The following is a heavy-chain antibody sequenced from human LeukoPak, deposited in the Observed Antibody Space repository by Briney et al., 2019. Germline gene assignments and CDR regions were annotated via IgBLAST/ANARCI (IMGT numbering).Heavy chain of an antibody. D-gene: IGHD6-13*01. CDR1: GGSISSYY. Sequence: SETLSLTCTVSGGSISSYYWSWIRQPPGKGLEWIGYTYYSGSTNYNPSLKSRVTISVDTSKNQFSLKLSSVAAADTAVYYCARVPSTSIAAAGDRWFDPWGQGTLVTVSS. CDR3: ARVPSTSIAAAGDRWFDP. V-gene: IGHV4-59*01. J-gene: IGHJ5*02. CDR2: TYYSGST.